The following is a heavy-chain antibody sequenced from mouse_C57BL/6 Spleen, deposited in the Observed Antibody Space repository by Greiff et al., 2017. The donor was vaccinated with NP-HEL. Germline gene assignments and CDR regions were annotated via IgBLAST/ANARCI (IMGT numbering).Heavy chain of an antibody. J-gene: IGHJ2*01. CDR1: GYTFTDYE. CDR2: IDPETGGT. V-gene: IGHV1-15*01. Sequence: QVQLQQSGAELVRPGASVTLSCKASGYTFTDYEMPWVKQTPVHGLEWIGAIDPETGGTAYNQKFKGKAILTADKSSSTAYMELRSLTSEDSAVYYCTKEGTTVVAGDYWGQGTTLTVSS. CDR3: TKEGTTVVAGDY. D-gene: IGHD1-1*01.